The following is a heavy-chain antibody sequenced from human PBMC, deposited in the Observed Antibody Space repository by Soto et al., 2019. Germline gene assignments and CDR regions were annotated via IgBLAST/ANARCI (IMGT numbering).Heavy chain of an antibody. V-gene: IGHV5-51*01. CDR1: EYIFSDYW. J-gene: IGHJ6*02. CDR3: GRFGIGGCLGGRCFTSLHYYGMDV. D-gene: IGHD2-15*01. Sequence: PGESLKISCKVSEYIFSDYWIGWVRQMPGKGLEWMGIIFPGDSDIKYSPSFQGQVTISADKSISTAHLQWSSLKASDTGTYYCGRFGIGGCLGGRCFTSLHYYGMDVWGQGTTVTVSS. CDR2: IFPGDSDI.